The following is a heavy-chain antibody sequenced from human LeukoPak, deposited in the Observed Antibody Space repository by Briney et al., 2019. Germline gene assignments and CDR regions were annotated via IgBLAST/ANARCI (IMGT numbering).Heavy chain of an antibody. CDR3: AKGVLQITPLTYFDA. Sequence: GGSLRLSCAASGFPFSTYAINWVRQSPGKGLEWVSGISGSGLSTYYADSVKGRFTISRDNSKNTVHLQLSSLRVEETAVYLCAKGVLQITPLTYFDAWGQGSLVTVSS. CDR2: ISGSGLST. J-gene: IGHJ5*02. V-gene: IGHV3-23*01. CDR1: GFPFSTYA.